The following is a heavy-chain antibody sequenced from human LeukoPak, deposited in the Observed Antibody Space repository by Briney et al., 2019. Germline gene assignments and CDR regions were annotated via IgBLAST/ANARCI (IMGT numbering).Heavy chain of an antibody. V-gene: IGHV1-2*02. J-gene: IGHJ6*02. CDR3: ARPPWGTISRYGMDV. Sequence: ASVKVSCKASGYTFTGYYMHWVRQAPGQGLEWMGWINPNSGGTNYAQKFQGRVTMTRDTSISTAYMELSRLRSDDTAVYYCARPPWGTISRYGMDVWGQGTTVTVSS. CDR2: INPNSGGT. CDR1: GYTFTGYY. D-gene: IGHD3-3*01.